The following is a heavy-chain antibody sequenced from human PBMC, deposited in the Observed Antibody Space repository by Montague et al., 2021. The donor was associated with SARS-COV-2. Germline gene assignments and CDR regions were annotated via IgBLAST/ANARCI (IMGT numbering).Heavy chain of an antibody. J-gene: IGHJ6*02. CDR3: ARLGRQQLVRLSGMDV. V-gene: IGHV4-39*07. D-gene: IGHD6-13*01. CDR1: GGSISSSTHY. CDR2: IYYSGST. Sequence: SETLSLTCTVSGGSISSSTHYWGWIRQPPGKGLEWIGSIYYSGSTYYNPSLKSRATISVDTSKNQFSLKLSSVTAADTAVYYCARLGRQQLVRLSGMDVWGQGTTVTVSS.